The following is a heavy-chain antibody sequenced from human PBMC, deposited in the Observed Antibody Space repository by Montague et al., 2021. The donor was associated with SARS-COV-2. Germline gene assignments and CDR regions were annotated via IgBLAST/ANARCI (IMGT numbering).Heavy chain of an antibody. CDR3: ARIPVGSKYYFDF. CDR1: GDSVSGYWAT. V-gene: IGHV6-1*01. D-gene: IGHD2-2*01. J-gene: IGHJ4*02. Sequence: CAISGDSVSGYWATGTGRRHSPLRGREWLGWTYDRCKWYNDYAESVESRITIDPDTSKHQFSLHLNSVTPEDTAVYYCARIPVGSKYYFDFWGQGTLVTVSS. CDR2: TYDRCKWYN.